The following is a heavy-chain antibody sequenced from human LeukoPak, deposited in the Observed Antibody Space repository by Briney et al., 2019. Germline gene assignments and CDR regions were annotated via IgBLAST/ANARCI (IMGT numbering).Heavy chain of an antibody. CDR2: VSSGGSAI. Sequence: GGSLRLSCGASGFTFSSYEMNWVRQAPGKGLEWVSYVSSGGSAIYYADSVKGRFTISRDNAKNSLYLQMNSLRAEDTAVYYCARNDYSTSSYFFWGQGTLVTVSS. D-gene: IGHD6-6*01. J-gene: IGHJ4*02. CDR1: GFTFSSYE. V-gene: IGHV3-48*03. CDR3: ARNDYSTSSYFF.